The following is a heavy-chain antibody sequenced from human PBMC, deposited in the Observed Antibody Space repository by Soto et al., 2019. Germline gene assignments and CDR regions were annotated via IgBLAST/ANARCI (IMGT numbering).Heavy chain of an antibody. CDR3: TGVLGDTFDPGNTRYHAMDV. CDR1: GGTFSKDA. Sequence: QVQLVQSGAEVKKPGSSVTVSCKASGGTFSKDAINWVRQAPGQGLEWMGVLIPVFGTTIYAQKFQGRIKTTAEESTSTAVMDLSSLRSKDTAVYYCTGVLGDTFDPGNTRYHAMDVWGQGTTVSVSS. D-gene: IGHD1-7*01. J-gene: IGHJ6*02. CDR2: LIPVFGTT. V-gene: IGHV1-69*01.